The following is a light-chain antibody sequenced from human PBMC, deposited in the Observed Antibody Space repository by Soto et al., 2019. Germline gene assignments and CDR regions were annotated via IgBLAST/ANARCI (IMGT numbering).Light chain of an antibody. CDR2: DIS. CDR1: QSVAGS. Sequence: EIVLTQSPATLSLSPGERAILSCRASQSVAGSLAGYQQKPGQAPRLLIYDISTRAAAIPARFSGSGSGTDFTLTVSSLEPEDFALYYCQQRSNRITFGQGTRLEIK. CDR3: QQRSNRIT. J-gene: IGKJ5*01. V-gene: IGKV3-11*01.